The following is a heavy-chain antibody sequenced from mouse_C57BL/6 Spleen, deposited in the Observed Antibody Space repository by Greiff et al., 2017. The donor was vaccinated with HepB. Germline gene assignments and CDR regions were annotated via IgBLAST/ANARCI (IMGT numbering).Heavy chain of an antibody. J-gene: IGHJ2*01. Sequence: VQLKESGPELVKPGASVKISCKASGYSFTGYYMNWVKQSPEKSLEWIGEINPSTGGTTYNQKFKAKATLTVDKSSSTAYMQLKSLTSEDSAVYYCARDYGSSPYYFDDWGQGTTLTVSS. CDR3: ARDYGSSPYYFDD. D-gene: IGHD1-1*01. CDR1: GYSFTGYY. V-gene: IGHV1-42*01. CDR2: INPSTGGT.